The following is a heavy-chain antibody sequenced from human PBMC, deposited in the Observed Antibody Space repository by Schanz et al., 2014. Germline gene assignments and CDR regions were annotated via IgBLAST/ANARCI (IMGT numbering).Heavy chain of an antibody. Sequence: EVQLVESGGGFVQPGGSLRLSCAASGFTFSDHYMSSVRQAPGKGLQWVGRVRNKNNRYTTEYAASVKGRFTTSRDDTKNSLYMQMNSLKTEDTAMYYCSRRATCSRIGCPFDSWGQGTLVTVSS. J-gene: IGHJ4*02. CDR3: SRRATCSRIGCPFDS. CDR2: VRNKNNRYTT. D-gene: IGHD2-2*01. CDR1: GFTFSDHY. V-gene: IGHV3-72*01.